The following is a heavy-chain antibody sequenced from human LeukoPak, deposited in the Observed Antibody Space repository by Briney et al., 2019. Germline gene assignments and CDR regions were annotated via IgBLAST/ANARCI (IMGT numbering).Heavy chain of an antibody. V-gene: IGHV3-66*01. CDR3: ARDDYGGNSDFFGDY. CDR1: EFSVGSNY. J-gene: IGHJ4*02. D-gene: IGHD4-23*01. Sequence: GGSLRLSCAASEFSVGSNYMTWVRQSPGKGLEWVSLIYSGGSTYYADSVKGRFTISRDNSKNTLYLQMNSLRAEDTAVYYCARDDYGGNSDFFGDYWGQGTLVTVSS. CDR2: IYSGGST.